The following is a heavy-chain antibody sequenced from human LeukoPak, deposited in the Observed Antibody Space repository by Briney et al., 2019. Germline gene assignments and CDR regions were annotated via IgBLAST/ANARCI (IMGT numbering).Heavy chain of an antibody. D-gene: IGHD3-10*01. J-gene: IGHJ5*02. CDR2: MNPNSGNT. CDR1: GYTFTSYD. Sequence: GASVKVSCKASGYTFTSYDINWVRQATGQGLEWMGWMNPNSGNTGYAQKLQGRVTMTTDTSTSTAYMELRSLRSDDTAVYYCARDLYYYGSGSLPNWFDPWGQGTLVTVSS. CDR3: ARDLYYYGSGSLPNWFDP. V-gene: IGHV1-8*01.